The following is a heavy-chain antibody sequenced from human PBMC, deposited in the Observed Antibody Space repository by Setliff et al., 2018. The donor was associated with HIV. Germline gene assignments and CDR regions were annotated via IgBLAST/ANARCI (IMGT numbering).Heavy chain of an antibody. D-gene: IGHD2-2*01. V-gene: IGHV1-46*01. J-gene: IGHJ3*02. Sequence: GASVKVSCKPSGYSFTNHYMHWVRQAPGQGLEWLGIIDPNGGATNNAQKLQGRLTVTTDTSTGTLYMELSNLRSDDSAVYYCARAGGGATDQAFDIWGQGTMVTVSS. CDR2: IDPNGGAT. CDR1: GYSFTNHY. CDR3: ARAGGGATDQAFDI.